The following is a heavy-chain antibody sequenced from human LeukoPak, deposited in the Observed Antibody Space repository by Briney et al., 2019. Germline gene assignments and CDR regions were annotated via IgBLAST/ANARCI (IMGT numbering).Heavy chain of an antibody. D-gene: IGHD3-22*01. CDR3: AKDYYDSSGYSGDAFDI. CDR1: GLTLSSYA. CDR2: ISGSGGST. J-gene: IGHJ3*02. V-gene: IGHV3-23*01. Sequence: GRSLRLSCAASGLTLSSYAMSCVRQAPGKGLEWVSAISGSGGSTYYADSVKGRFTISRDNSKNTLYLQMNSLRAEDTAVYYCAKDYYDSSGYSGDAFDIWGQGTMVTVSS.